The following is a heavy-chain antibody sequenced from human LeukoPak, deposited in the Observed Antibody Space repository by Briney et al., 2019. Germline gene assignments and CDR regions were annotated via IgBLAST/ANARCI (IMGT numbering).Heavy chain of an antibody. CDR1: GFTFSSYS. D-gene: IGHD6-13*01. Sequence: PGGSLRFSCAASGFTFSSYSMNWVRQAPGKGLEWVSSISSSSSYIYYADSVKGRFTISRDNAKNSLYLQMNSLRAEDTAVYYCARLPFQGIAAAGMVDYWGQGTLVTVSS. CDR2: ISSSSSYI. V-gene: IGHV3-21*01. J-gene: IGHJ4*02. CDR3: ARLPFQGIAAAGMVDY.